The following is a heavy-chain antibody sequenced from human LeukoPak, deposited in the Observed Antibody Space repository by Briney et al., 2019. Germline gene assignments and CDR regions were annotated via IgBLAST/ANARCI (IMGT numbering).Heavy chain of an antibody. D-gene: IGHD3-3*01. J-gene: IGHJ4*02. V-gene: IGHV4-30-4*01. Sequence: SQTLSLTCTVSGGSISSGDYYWSWLRQPPGEGLEWIGYIYYTGSTFYTSSLRSRVSISVDTSKNQFSLNLSSVTAADTAVYYCARVVVQYDSWTGAYKRFVFDYWGQGTLVTVSS. CDR3: ARVVVQYDSWTGAYKRFVFDY. CDR2: IYYTGST. CDR1: GGSISSGDYY.